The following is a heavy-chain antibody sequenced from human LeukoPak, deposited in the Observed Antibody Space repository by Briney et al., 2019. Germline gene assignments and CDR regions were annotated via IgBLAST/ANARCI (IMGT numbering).Heavy chain of an antibody. D-gene: IGHD3-10*01. CDR1: GGSISSSSYY. CDR3: AREGPYYYGSGRYYSHDY. J-gene: IGHJ4*02. Sequence: PSETLSLTCTVSGGSISSSSYYWGWIRQPPGKGLEWIGSIYYSGSTYYNPSLKSLVTISVDTSKNQFSLQLRSVTAADTAVYYCAREGPYYYGSGRYYSHDYWGQGTLVTVSS. CDR2: IYYSGST. V-gene: IGHV4-39*02.